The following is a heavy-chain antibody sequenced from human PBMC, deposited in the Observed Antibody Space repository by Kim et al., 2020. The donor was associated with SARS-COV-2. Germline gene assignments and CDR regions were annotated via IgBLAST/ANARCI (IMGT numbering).Heavy chain of an antibody. CDR3: ARGNIVVVPAAMVHCFDP. Sequence: GGSLRLSCAASGFTFSSYAMHWVRQAPGKGLEWVAVISYDGSNKYYADSVKGRFTISRDNSKNTLYLQMNSLRAEDTAVYYCARGNIVVVPAAMVHCFDPWGQGTLVTVSS. D-gene: IGHD2-2*01. CDR1: GFTFSSYA. CDR2: ISYDGSNK. J-gene: IGHJ5*02. V-gene: IGHV3-30*04.